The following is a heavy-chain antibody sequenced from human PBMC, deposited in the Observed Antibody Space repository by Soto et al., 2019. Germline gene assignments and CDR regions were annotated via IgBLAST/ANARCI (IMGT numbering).Heavy chain of an antibody. CDR1: GFTFSSYG. CDR2: ISYDGSNK. Sequence: GGSLRLSCAASGFTFSSYGMHWVRQAPGKGLEWVAVISYDGSNKYYADSVKGRFTISRDNSKNTLYLQMNSLRAEDTAVYYCAKTIPPGTTIYDNYYYYGMDVWGQGTTVTVSS. CDR3: AKTIPPGTTIYDNYYYYGMDV. V-gene: IGHV3-30*18. D-gene: IGHD1-7*01. J-gene: IGHJ6*02.